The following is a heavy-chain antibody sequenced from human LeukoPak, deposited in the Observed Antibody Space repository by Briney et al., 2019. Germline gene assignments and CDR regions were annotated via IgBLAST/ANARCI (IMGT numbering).Heavy chain of an antibody. Sequence: GGSLRLSCVASGLTFSSDSMNWVRQAPGKGLEWVSSISSSSSYIYTADSVKGRFTISRDNAKNSLYLQMNRLRAEDTALYYCAKTPDIDMIEVGTSFDYWGQGTLVSVST. D-gene: IGHD3-22*01. V-gene: IGHV3-21*04. CDR1: GLTFSSDS. J-gene: IGHJ4*02. CDR3: AKTPDIDMIEVGTSFDY. CDR2: ISSSSSYI.